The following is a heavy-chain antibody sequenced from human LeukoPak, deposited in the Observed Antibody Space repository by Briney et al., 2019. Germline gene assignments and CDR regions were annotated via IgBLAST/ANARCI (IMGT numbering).Heavy chain of an antibody. V-gene: IGHV4-31*03. J-gene: IGHJ4*02. CDR1: GGSISSGGYY. CDR3: ARGHYDILTGYYILEYYFDY. CDR2: IYYSGST. Sequence: SQTLSLTCTVSGGSISSGGYYWSWIRQHPGKGLEWIGYIYYSGSTYYNPSLKSRVTISVDTSKNQFSLKLSSVTAADTAVYYCARGHYDILTGYYILEYYFDYWGQGTLVTVSS. D-gene: IGHD3-9*01.